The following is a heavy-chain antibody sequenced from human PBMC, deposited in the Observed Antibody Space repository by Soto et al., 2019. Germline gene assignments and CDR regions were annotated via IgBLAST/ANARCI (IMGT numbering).Heavy chain of an antibody. CDR2: INPSSGST. Sequence: ASVKVSGKASGYTFTNYYMHWVRQAPGQGLEWMGIINPSSGSTSYAQKFQGRVTMTRDTSTTTVYMELSSLRSEDTALYYCARDSFQSTLNSFDYWGQGTLVSVSS. CDR3: ARDSFQSTLNSFDY. J-gene: IGHJ4*02. D-gene: IGHD4-17*01. CDR1: GYTFTNYY. V-gene: IGHV1-46*01.